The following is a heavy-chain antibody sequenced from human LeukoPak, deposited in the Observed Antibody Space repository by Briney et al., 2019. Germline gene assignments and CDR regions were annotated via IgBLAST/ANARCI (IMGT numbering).Heavy chain of an antibody. J-gene: IGHJ5*02. CDR1: GFTFSSYS. D-gene: IGHD6-13*01. CDR2: ISSSSSYI. Sequence: GGSLRLSCAASGFTFSSYSMNWVRQAPGKGLEWVSSISSSSSYIYYADSVKGRFTISRDNAKNSLYLQMNSLRAEDTAVYYCARDSSSWFNCFDPWGQGTLVT. V-gene: IGHV3-21*01. CDR3: ARDSSSWFNCFDP.